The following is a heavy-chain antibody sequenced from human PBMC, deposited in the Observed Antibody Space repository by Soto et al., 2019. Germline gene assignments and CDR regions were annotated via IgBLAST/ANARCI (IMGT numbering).Heavy chain of an antibody. CDR1: GGTFSSLA. Sequence: QVQLVQSGAAVKQPGSSVKVSCEAAGGTFSSLAISWVLQAPGQGLEWMGGLVPVFGTANYAQKFQDRVTITADKSTSTSYMELSSLRSEDTAVYYCARSPGVFDYWGQGTLITVSS. D-gene: IGHD3-10*01. V-gene: IGHV1-69*06. CDR2: LVPVFGTA. J-gene: IGHJ4*02. CDR3: ARSPGVFDY.